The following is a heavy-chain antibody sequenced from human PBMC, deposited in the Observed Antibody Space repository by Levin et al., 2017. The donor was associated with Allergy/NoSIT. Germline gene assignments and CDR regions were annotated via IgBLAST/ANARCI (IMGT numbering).Heavy chain of an antibody. D-gene: IGHD3-16*01. J-gene: IGHJ3*02. CDR1: GGSISRTAYY. CDR2: VSYSGTT. Sequence: SSETLSLTCTVSGGSISRTAYYWAWIRQPPGKGLEWIGSVSYSGTTYYIPSLKSRVTISVDTSKNQFSLRLISVTAADTAVYYCARHSGGRTKIFDIWGQGTMVTVSS. V-gene: IGHV4-39*01. CDR3: ARHSGGRTKIFDI.